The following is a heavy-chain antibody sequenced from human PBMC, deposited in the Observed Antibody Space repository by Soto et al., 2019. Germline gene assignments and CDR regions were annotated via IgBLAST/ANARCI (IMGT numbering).Heavy chain of an antibody. J-gene: IGHJ3*02. V-gene: IGHV1-46*01. D-gene: IGHD3-22*01. CDR3: AREVYYYDSSGKWDAFDI. CDR2: INPSGGST. Sequence: ASVKVSCKASGYTFTSYYMHWVRQAPGQGLEWMGIINPSGGSTSYAQKFQGRVTMTRDTSTSTVYMELSSLGSEDTAVYYCAREVYYYDSSGKWDAFDIWGQGTMVTVSS. CDR1: GYTFTSYY.